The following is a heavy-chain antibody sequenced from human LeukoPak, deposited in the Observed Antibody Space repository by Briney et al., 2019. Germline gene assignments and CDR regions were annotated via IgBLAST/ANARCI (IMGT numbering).Heavy chain of an antibody. Sequence: GGSLRLSCAASGFPFSRYPMSWGRQASGTGLEWVSSISNSGGATYYTDSVKGRFIISRDNSKNTLVLEMNSLRVDDTAECFCARLGLREGIDFWGQGALVIVSS. D-gene: IGHD3-16*01. J-gene: IGHJ4*02. CDR2: ISNSGGAT. CDR3: ARLGLREGIDF. CDR1: GFPFSRYP. V-gene: IGHV3-23*01.